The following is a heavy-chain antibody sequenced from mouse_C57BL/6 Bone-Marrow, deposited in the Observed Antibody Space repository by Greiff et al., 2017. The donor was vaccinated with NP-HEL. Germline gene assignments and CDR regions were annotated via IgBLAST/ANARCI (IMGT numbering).Heavy chain of an antibody. CDR1: GYTFTDYY. V-gene: IGHV1-19*01. D-gene: IGHD2-4*01. J-gene: IGHJ4*01. CDR2: INPYNGGT. CDR3: ARGGDYDYDEDGYAMDY. Sequence: VQLQQSGPVLVKPGASVKMSCKASGYTFTDYYMNWVKQSHGKSLEWIGVINPYNGGTSYNQKFKGKATLTVDKSSSTAYMELNSLTSEDSAVYDCARGGDYDYDEDGYAMDYWGQGTSVTVSS.